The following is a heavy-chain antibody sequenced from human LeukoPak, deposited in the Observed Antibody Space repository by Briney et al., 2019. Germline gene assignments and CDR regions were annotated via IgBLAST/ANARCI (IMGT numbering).Heavy chain of an antibody. CDR2: FDPEDGET. Sequence: ASVKVSCKVSGYTLTELSMHWVRQAPGKGLEWMGGFDPEDGETIYAQKFQGRVTMAEDTSTDTAYMELSGLRSEDTAVYYCATKANLDSSGYYADAFDIWGQGTMVTVSS. V-gene: IGHV1-24*01. CDR3: ATKANLDSSGYYADAFDI. J-gene: IGHJ3*02. D-gene: IGHD3-22*01. CDR1: GYTLTELS.